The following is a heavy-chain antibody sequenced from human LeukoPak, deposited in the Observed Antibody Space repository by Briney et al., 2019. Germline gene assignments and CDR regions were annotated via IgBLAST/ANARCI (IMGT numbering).Heavy chain of an antibody. V-gene: IGHV3-48*01. CDR1: GFTFSSYW. J-gene: IGHJ4*02. CDR2: ISNSGSAK. Sequence: PGGSLRLSCAASGFTFSSYWMSWVRQAPGKGLEWVSYISNSGSAKYYAASVKGRFTISRDNGKNSLYLQMNSLRAEDTAVYYCARMSGSRLPGNWGQGTLVTVSS. CDR3: ARMSGSRLPGN. D-gene: IGHD3-3*01.